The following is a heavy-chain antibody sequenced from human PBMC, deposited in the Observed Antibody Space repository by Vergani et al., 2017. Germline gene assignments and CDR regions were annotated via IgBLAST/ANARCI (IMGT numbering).Heavy chain of an antibody. D-gene: IGHD6-13*01. Sequence: QVQLESGGGVVQPGRSLRLSCAASGFTFSSYGMHWVRQAPGKGLEWVAVISYDGSNKYYADSVKGRFTISRDNSKNTLYLQMNNLRAEDTAVYYCAKELDSSSWYGVLFDYWGQGTLVTVSS. J-gene: IGHJ4*02. CDR2: ISYDGSNK. CDR1: GFTFSSYG. CDR3: AKELDSSSWYGVLFDY. V-gene: IGHV3-30*18.